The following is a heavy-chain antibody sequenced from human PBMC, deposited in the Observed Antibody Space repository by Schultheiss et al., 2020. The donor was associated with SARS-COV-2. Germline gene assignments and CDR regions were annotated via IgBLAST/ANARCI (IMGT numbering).Heavy chain of an antibody. Sequence: SQTLSLTCTVSGGSISRFYWSWIRQPPGKGLEWIGYIYYSGSTKYNASLRSRVTISVETSKNQFSLKLSSVTAADTAVYYCASHAPYYSDSSGYFDYWGQGILVTVS. CDR3: ASHAPYYSDSSGYFDY. J-gene: IGHJ4*02. D-gene: IGHD3-22*01. V-gene: IGHV4-59*01. CDR2: IYYSGST. CDR1: GGSISRFY.